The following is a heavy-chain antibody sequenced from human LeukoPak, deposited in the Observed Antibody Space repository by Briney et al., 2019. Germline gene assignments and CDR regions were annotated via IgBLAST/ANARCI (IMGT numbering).Heavy chain of an antibody. J-gene: IGHJ4*02. V-gene: IGHV4-59*08. CDR2: VYYSGST. CDR1: GGSISSYY. Sequence: SETQSLTCTVSGGSISSYYWSWIRQPPGKGLEWIGYVYYSGSTNYNPSLKGRVTISVDTSKNQFSLKLTSVTAADTAVYYCARQGDYRYPFDSWGQGTLVTVSS. D-gene: IGHD3-16*02. CDR3: ARQGDYRYPFDS.